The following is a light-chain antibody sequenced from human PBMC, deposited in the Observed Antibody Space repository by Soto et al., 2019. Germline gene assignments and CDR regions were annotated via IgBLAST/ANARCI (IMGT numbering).Light chain of an antibody. CDR3: QQYNNWPPLFT. CDR1: QSVRNY. Sequence: EIVMTQSPATLSVSPGETATLSCRASQSVRNYLAWFQQKPGQAPRLLIFGASTRATGVPARFSGSGSETEFTLTITSLQSEDFAVYYWQQYNNWPPLFTFGPGTKVDIK. V-gene: IGKV3-15*01. J-gene: IGKJ3*01. CDR2: GAS.